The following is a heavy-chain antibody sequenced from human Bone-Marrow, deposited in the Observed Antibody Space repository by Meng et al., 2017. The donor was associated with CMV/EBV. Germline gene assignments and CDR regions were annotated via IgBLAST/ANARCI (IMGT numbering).Heavy chain of an antibody. CDR1: GFTFSTYA. V-gene: IGHV3-23*01. J-gene: IGHJ6*02. Sequence: GGSLRLSCAASGFTFSTYAMTWVRQAPGKGLEWVSGISGSGGSTYYADSVKGRFTISRDNSENTLYLQMNSLRAEDTAVYYCARGRYDFWSGYYFLGGMDVWGQGTTVTVSS. D-gene: IGHD3-3*01. CDR3: ARGRYDFWSGYYFLGGMDV. CDR2: ISGSGGST.